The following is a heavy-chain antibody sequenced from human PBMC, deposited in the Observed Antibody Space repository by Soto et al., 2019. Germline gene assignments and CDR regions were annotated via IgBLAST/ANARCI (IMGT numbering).Heavy chain of an antibody. D-gene: IGHD1-26*01. J-gene: IGHJ6*01. CDR3: GRSGVVATGDIIYNALDV. V-gene: IGHV1-3*01. Sequence: QVQLVQSGAEAKKPGASVQVSCKASGYTFTTYALHWVRQAPGERPEWMGWINAANGDTKYSEKFQGRVTITRDTSATTGYVEWRSLTSDYTAVYYCGRSGVVATGDIIYNALDVCVQGTTGTVSS. CDR2: INAANGDT. CDR1: GYTFTTYA.